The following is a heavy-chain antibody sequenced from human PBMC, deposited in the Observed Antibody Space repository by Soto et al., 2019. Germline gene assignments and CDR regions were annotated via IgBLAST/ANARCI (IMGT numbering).Heavy chain of an antibody. CDR2: IRWNSGSI. V-gene: IGHV3-9*01. Sequence: GGSLRLSCAASGFTFDDYAMHWVRQAPGKGLEWVSGIRWNSGSIGYADSVKGRFTISRENAKNSLYLQMNSLRAEDTALYCCAKGYIYGYYYYYGMDVWGQGTTVTVSS. J-gene: IGHJ6*02. D-gene: IGHD5-18*01. CDR3: AKGYIYGYYYYYGMDV. CDR1: GFTFDDYA.